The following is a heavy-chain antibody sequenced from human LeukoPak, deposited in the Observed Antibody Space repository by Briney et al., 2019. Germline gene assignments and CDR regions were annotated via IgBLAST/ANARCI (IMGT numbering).Heavy chain of an antibody. D-gene: IGHD2/OR15-2a*01. J-gene: IGHJ6*03. V-gene: IGHV3-9*01. CDR1: GFTFDDYA. CDR3: AKGGVYGPLDYYYYMDV. Sequence: PGGSLRLSCAASGFTFDDYAMHWVRQAPGKGLEWVSGISWNSGSIGYADSVKGRFTISRDNAKNSLYLQMNSLRAEDTALYYCAKGGVYGPLDYYYYMDVWGKGTTVTVS. CDR2: ISWNSGSI.